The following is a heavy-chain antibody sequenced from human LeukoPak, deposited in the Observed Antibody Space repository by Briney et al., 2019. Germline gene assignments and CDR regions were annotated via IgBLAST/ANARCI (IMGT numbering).Heavy chain of an antibody. D-gene: IGHD4-11*01. J-gene: IGHJ5*02. CDR1: GYTFTSYG. CDR2: ISAYNGNT. CDR3: ARVVATVTTPGWFDP. V-gene: IGHV1-18*01. Sequence: GASVKVSCKASGYTFTSYGISWVRQAPGQGLEWMGWISAYNGNTNYAQKLQGRVTMTTDTSTSTAYMELRSLRSDDTAVYYCARVVATVTTPGWFDPWGQGTLVTVSS.